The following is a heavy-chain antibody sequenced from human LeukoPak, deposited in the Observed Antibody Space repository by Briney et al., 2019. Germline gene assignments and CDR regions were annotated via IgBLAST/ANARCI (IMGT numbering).Heavy chain of an antibody. CDR2: IIPILGIA. V-gene: IGHV1-69*04. CDR1: GGTSSSYA. Sequence: GASVKVSCKASGGTSSSYAISWVRQAPGQGLEWMGRIIPILGIANYAQKFQGRVTITADKSTSTAYMELSSLRSEDTAVYYCARSSYDWYFDLWGRGTLVTVSS. J-gene: IGHJ2*01. D-gene: IGHD3-10*01. CDR3: ARSSYDWYFDL.